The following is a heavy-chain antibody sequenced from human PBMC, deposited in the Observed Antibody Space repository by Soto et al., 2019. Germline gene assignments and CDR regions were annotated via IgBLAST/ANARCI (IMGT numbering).Heavy chain of an antibody. CDR2: TYYRSKWYD. Sequence: PSQTLSLTCVISGDSVSSNSAAWNWIRQSPSRGLEWLGRTYYRSKWYDDYAVSVRSRITINPDTSKNQFSLQLYSVTPEDTAVYYCARVDLRRSSLFWFDPWGQGTLVTVSS. CDR3: ARVDLRRSSLFWFDP. J-gene: IGHJ5*02. D-gene: IGHD6-6*01. CDR1: GDSVSSNSAA. V-gene: IGHV6-1*01.